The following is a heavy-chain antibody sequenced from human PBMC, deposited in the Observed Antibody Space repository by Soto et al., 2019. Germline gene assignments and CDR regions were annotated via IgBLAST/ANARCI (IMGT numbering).Heavy chain of an antibody. V-gene: IGHV1-24*01. CDR3: AKVYDSSGYCQRLWAFDI. CDR2: FDPEDGET. J-gene: IGHJ3*02. D-gene: IGHD3-22*01. CDR1: GYTLTELS. Sequence: KVSCKVSGYTLTELSMHWVRQAPGKGLEWMGGFDPEDGETIYAQKFQGRVTMTEDTSTDTAYMELSSLRSEDAAVYYCAKVYDSSGYCQRLWAFDIWGQGTMVTVSS.